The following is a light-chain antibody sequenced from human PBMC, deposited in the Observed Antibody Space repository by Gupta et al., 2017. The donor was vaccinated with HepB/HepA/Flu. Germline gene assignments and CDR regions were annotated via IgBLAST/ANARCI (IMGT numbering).Light chain of an antibody. Sequence: ALTQHAFGAGNPERSITISCTGTSSDVGSYNLVSWHQQHSGNAHKLMIYEVSNRAAGVANRLSGSQSDNTSSLTISGLQAEDEADYYCCSYAFIILVVFGGGTKLTVL. V-gene: IGLV2-23*02. CDR2: EVS. J-gene: IGLJ3*02. CDR1: SSDVGSYNL. CDR3: CSYAFIILVV.